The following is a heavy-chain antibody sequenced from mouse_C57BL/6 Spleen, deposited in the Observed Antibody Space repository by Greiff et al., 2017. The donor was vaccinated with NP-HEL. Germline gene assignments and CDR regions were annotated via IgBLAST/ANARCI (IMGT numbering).Heavy chain of an antibody. CDR3: ARSPYYGSSLAY. CDR1: GYAFSSSW. D-gene: IGHD1-1*01. V-gene: IGHV1-82*01. CDR2: IYPGDGDT. J-gene: IGHJ3*01. Sequence: QVQLQQSGPELVKPGASVKISCKASGYAFSSSWMNWVKQRPGKGLEWIGRIYPGDGDTNYNGKFKGKATLTADKSSSTAYMQLSSLTSEDSAVYFCARSPYYGSSLAYWGQGTLVTVSA.